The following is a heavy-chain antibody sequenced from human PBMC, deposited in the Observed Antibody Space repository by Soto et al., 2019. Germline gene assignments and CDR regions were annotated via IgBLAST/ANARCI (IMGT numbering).Heavy chain of an antibody. J-gene: IGHJ6*02. Sequence: QVQLQQWGAGLLKPSETLSLTCAVYGGSFSGYYWSWIRQPPGKGLEWIGEINHSGSTNYNPSLKSRVTISVDTSKNQFSLKLSSVTAADTAVYYCHTAARRRNSYYGMDVWGQGTTVTVSS. V-gene: IGHV4-34*01. D-gene: IGHD6-6*01. CDR2: INHSGST. CDR3: HTAARRRNSYYGMDV. CDR1: GGSFSGYY.